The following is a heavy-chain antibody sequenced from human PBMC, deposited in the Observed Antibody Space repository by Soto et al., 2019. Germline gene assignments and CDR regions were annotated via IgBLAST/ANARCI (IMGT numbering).Heavy chain of an antibody. CDR1: GYTFTSYD. Sequence: QVQLVQSGAEVKKPGASVKVSCKASGYTFTSYDINWVRQATGQGLEWMGWMNPNSGNTGYAQKFQGRVTMTRNTSIITAYMELSSLRSEDTAVYYCARGMSVLVPAVTAGFDYWGQGTLVTVSS. J-gene: IGHJ4*02. CDR3: ARGMSVLVPAVTAGFDY. D-gene: IGHD2-2*01. V-gene: IGHV1-8*01. CDR2: MNPNSGNT.